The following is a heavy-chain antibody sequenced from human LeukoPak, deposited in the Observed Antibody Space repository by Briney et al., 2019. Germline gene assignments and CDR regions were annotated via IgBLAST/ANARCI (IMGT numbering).Heavy chain of an antibody. V-gene: IGHV4-59*12. Sequence: SETLSLTCTVSGGSISSYYWSWIRQPPGKGLEWIGYIYYSGSTNYNPSLKSRVTISVDTSKNQFSLKLKSVTAADTAVYYCARGLTGGWAAVFWGQGTLVTVSS. CDR3: ARGLTGGWAAVF. CDR2: IYYSGST. J-gene: IGHJ1*01. D-gene: IGHD1-26*01. CDR1: GGSISSYY.